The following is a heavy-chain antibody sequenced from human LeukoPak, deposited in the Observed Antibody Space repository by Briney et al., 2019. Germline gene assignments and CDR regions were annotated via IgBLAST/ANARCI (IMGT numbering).Heavy chain of an antibody. J-gene: IGHJ4*02. CDR3: ASRGSYSFDY. CDR2: IIPILGIA. Sequence: ASVMVSCKASGGTFSSYAISWVRQAPGQGLEWMGRIIPILGIANYAQKFQGRVTITADKSTSTAYMELSSLRSEDTAVYYCASRGSYSFDYWGQGTLVTVSS. D-gene: IGHD3-10*01. CDR1: GGTFSSYA. V-gene: IGHV1-69*04.